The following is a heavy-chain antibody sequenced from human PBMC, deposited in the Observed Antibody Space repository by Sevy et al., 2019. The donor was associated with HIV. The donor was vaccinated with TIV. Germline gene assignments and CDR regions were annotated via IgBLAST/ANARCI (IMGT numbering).Heavy chain of an antibody. Sequence: GGSLRLSCTASGFSFSSQSMNWVRQAPGKRLEWVSYIGSSSEVIKYADAVKGRFTISRDNAKYSLYLQMDSLRDEDTAVYYCATRFGDYDVGWGQGTLVTVSS. J-gene: IGHJ4*02. D-gene: IGHD4-17*01. CDR2: IGSSSEVI. V-gene: IGHV3-48*02. CDR1: GFSFSSQS. CDR3: ATRFGDYDVG.